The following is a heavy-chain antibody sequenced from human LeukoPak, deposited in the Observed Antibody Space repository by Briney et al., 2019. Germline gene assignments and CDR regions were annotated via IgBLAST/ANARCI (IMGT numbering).Heavy chain of an antibody. Sequence: GGSLRLSCAASGFTFSSYAMSWVRQAPGKGLEWVSVLYSGGTTYYADSVKGRFTISRDDSKNTLFLQMNSLRAEDTAVYYCARFSTWDAFDIWGQGTMVTVSS. CDR3: ARFSTWDAFDI. D-gene: IGHD6-13*01. CDR2: LYSGGTT. V-gene: IGHV3-53*01. CDR1: GFTFSSYA. J-gene: IGHJ3*02.